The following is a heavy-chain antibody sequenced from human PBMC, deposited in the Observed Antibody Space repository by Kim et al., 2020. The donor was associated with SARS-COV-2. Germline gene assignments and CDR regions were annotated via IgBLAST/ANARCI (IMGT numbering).Heavy chain of an antibody. CDR3: ARGDWSYAD. V-gene: IGHV4-59*13. CDR2: IYYTGST. CDR1: GVSISSYY. J-gene: IGHJ4*02. Sequence: SETLSLTCSISGVSISSYYWSWIRQPPGKGLEWIGYIYYTGSTTYNPSLKSRVTISVDMSKNQFSLKLSSVTAADTAVHFCARGDWSYADWGQGTLVTVS. D-gene: IGHD1-7*01.